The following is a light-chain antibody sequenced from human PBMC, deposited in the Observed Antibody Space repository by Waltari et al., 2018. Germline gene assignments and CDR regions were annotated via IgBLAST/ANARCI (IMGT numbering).Light chain of an antibody. CDR1: NSNIGTNT. CDR2: SNN. CDR3: AAWDDSLNGPV. Sequence: QSVLTQPPSASGTPGQRVSISCSGSNSNIGTNTVNWYQQLPGTAPKLLIYSNNNRPSGVPDRFSGSKSGTSASLAISWLQSEDEAEYYCAAWDDSLNGPVFGAGTKLTVL. J-gene: IGLJ3*02. V-gene: IGLV1-44*01.